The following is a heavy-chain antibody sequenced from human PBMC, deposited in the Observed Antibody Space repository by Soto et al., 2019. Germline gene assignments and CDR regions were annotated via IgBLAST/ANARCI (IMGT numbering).Heavy chain of an antibody. V-gene: IGHV1-46*01. CDR1: GYTFTNYH. CDR2: INYSGGST. J-gene: IGHJ3*02. Sequence: QVQLVQSGAEVRKPGASLKVSCKASGYTFTNYHIHWVRQPPGEGLEWMGIINYSGGSTNHARKFQRRVTMTKDTSTNTLYLELSSLKAEDTALYYCASPDFDIWGEGTMVTV. CDR3: ASPDFDI.